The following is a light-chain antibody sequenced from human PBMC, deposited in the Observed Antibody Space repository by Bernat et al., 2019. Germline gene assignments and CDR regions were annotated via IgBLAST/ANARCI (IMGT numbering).Light chain of an antibody. CDR3: AAWDDSLSGWV. CDR1: ALPRKF. V-gene: IGLV3-10*01. J-gene: IGLJ3*02. Sequence: SYELTQPPSVSVSPGQTARITCSGDALPRKFAYWYQQKSGQAPVLVIYEDLKRPSGIPERFSGSSSGTVATLTISGAQVEDEADYYCAAWDDSLSGWVLGGGTKLTVL. CDR2: EDL.